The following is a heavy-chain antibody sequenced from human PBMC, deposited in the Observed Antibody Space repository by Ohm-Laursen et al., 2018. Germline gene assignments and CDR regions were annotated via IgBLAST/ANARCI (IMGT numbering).Heavy chain of an antibody. CDR3: ARGSSWGDDFWSGYYMDY. Sequence: ASVKVSCKASGYTFTGYYMHWVRQAPGQGLEWMGWINPNSGGTNYAQKFQGRVTMTRDTSISTAYMELSSLRSEDTAVYYCARGSSWGDDFWSGYYMDYWGQGTLVTVSS. D-gene: IGHD3-3*01. CDR1: GYTFTGYY. J-gene: IGHJ4*02. V-gene: IGHV1-2*02. CDR2: INPNSGGT.